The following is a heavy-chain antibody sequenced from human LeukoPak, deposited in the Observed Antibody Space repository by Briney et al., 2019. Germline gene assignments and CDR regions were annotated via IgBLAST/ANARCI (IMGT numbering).Heavy chain of an antibody. CDR3: ASEVQLERRGFDY. CDR1: GYTFTSYD. D-gene: IGHD1-1*01. J-gene: IGHJ4*02. CDR2: MNPNSGNT. Sequence: GGSVKVSCKASGYTFTSYDINWVRQATGQGLEWMGWMNPNSGNTDYAQKFQGRVTMTRNTSISTAYMELNSLRSEDTAVYYCASEVQLERRGFDYWGQGTLVTVSS. V-gene: IGHV1-8*01.